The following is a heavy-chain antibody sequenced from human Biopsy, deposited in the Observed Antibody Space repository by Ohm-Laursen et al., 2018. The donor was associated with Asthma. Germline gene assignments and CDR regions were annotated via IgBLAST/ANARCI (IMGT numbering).Heavy chain of an antibody. D-gene: IGHD3-22*01. J-gene: IGHJ4*02. CDR3: ARGDSSNWSHYYFDY. Sequence: LSLTCAASGFAVSRDRMFWVRQAPGKGLEWVSVIYSGGTSHTADSVRGRFTISRDYSKNTLYLQMHGLRAEDTAVYYCARGDSSNWSHYYFDYWGQGTLVTVSS. V-gene: IGHV3-53*01. CDR2: IYSGGTS. CDR1: GFAVSRDR.